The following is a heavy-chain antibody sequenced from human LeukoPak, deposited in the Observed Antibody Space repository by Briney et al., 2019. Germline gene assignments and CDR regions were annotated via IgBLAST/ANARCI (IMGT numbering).Heavy chain of an antibody. D-gene: IGHD2-21*01. J-gene: IGHJ6*04. Sequence: GGSLRFSCAASGFTFSDYYMSWIRQAPGKWLEWVSVKGRFTISRDNAKNSLYLQMNSLRAEDTAVYYCARGFRFPDVWGKGTTVTVSS. CDR1: GFTFSDYY. CDR3: ARGFRFPDV. V-gene: IGHV3-11*04.